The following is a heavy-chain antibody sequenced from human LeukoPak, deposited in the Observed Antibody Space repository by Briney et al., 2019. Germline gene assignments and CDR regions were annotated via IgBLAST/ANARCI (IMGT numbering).Heavy chain of an antibody. CDR1: GGSISSYY. Sequence: SSETLSLTCTVSGGSISSYYWSWIRQPAGKGLEWIGRIYTSGSTNYNPSLKSRVTMSVDTSKNQFSLKLSSVTAADTAVYYCARDASLGRGSRRWYFDYWGQGTPVTVSS. D-gene: IGHD1-26*01. V-gene: IGHV4-4*07. J-gene: IGHJ4*02. CDR3: ARDASLGRGSRRWYFDY. CDR2: IYTSGST.